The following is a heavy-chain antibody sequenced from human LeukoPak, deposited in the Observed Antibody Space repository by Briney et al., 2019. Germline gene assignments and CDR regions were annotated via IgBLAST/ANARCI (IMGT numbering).Heavy chain of an antibody. D-gene: IGHD3-22*01. J-gene: IGHJ3*02. V-gene: IGHV4-34*12. CDR3: ATRPYYYDSSAYSNGFDI. CDR2: IFYSGSS. CDR1: GGSFSGYY. Sequence: SETLSLTCAVYGGSFSGYYWSWIRQPPGKGLEWIGSIFYSGSSYYNPSLKSRVTISVDTSKNHFSLKLTSVTAADTAVYYCATRPYYYDSSAYSNGFDIWGQGTMVTVSS.